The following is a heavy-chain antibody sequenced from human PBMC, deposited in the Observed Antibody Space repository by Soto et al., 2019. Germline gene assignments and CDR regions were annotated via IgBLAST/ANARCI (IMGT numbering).Heavy chain of an antibody. CDR2: ISAYNGNT. V-gene: IGHV1-18*01. D-gene: IGHD6-6*01. CDR3: ARGPARPSQYCMDV. CDR1: GYTFTSYG. Sequence: ASVKVSCKASGYTFTSYGISWVRQALGQGLEWMGWISAYNGNTNYAQKLQGRVTMTTDTSTSTAYMELRSLRSDDTAVYYCARGPARPSQYCMDVWGQGTTVTVSS. J-gene: IGHJ6*02.